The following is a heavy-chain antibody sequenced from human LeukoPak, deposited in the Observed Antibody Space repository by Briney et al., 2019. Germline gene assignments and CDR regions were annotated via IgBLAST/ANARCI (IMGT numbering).Heavy chain of an antibody. CDR3: SRSRRDGYHYYFGMDV. D-gene: IGHD5-24*01. CDR1: GGSNSSSSYY. J-gene: IGHJ6*02. V-gene: IGHV4-39*01. CDR2: IYYSGNT. Sequence: SETLSVTRTVTGGSNSSSSYYWGWIRQPPGKGLEWIACIYYSGNTYYNSALESRVTISVDTSENQFSLRLSSVTAADTAVYYCSRSRRDGYHYYFGMDVWGPGTTVTVSS.